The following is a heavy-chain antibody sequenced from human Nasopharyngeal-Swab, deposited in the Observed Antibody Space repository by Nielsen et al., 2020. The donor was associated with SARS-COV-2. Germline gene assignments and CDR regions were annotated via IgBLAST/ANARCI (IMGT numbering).Heavy chain of an antibody. CDR3: VRDGALIQLWLLPHALDI. CDR2: ISSSGSIA. J-gene: IGHJ3*02. Sequence: GESLKISCKASGFTFGSYTMNWVRQAPGKGLEWVSFISSSGSIAYYADPVKGRFTISRDNANNSLYLQMNSLRADDTAVYYCVRDGALIQLWLLPHALDIWGQGTLVTVSS. V-gene: IGHV3-48*04. CDR1: GFTFGSYT. D-gene: IGHD5-18*01.